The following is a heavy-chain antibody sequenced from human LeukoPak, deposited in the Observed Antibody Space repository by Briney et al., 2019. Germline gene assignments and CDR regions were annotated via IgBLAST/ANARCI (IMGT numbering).Heavy chain of an antibody. CDR1: GFTFSTHS. V-gene: IGHV3-21*01. CDR2: ISSGSSHI. Sequence: GGSLRLSCAASGFTFSTHSMSWVRQAPGKGLEWVSSISSGSSHIYYADSMKGPFTISRDNARNSLFLQMNSLRAEDTAEYYCARDFRTQLDGYSPPYHFDYWGQGALVTVSS. D-gene: IGHD5-24*01. CDR3: ARDFRTQLDGYSPPYHFDY. J-gene: IGHJ4*02.